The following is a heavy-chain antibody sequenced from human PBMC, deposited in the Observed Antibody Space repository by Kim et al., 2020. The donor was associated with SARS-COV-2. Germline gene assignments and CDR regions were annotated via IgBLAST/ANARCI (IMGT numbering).Heavy chain of an antibody. CDR3: ARAGRLPRYYYYYGMDV. Sequence: LKSRVTISVATSKNQFSLKRSSVTAADTAVYYCARAGRLPRYYYYYGMDVWGQGTTVTVSS. V-gene: IGHV4-39*07. D-gene: IGHD5-18*01. J-gene: IGHJ6*02.